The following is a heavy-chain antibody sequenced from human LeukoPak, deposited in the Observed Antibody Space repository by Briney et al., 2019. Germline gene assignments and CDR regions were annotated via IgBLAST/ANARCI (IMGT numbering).Heavy chain of an antibody. CDR3: ARGRTYYDFWSRPVPTDAFDI. CDR2: NGNS. J-gene: IGHJ3*02. D-gene: IGHD3-3*01. CDR1: GASVSSGGYA. Sequence: SETLSLTCTVSGASVSSGGYAWSWIRLPPGKRLEWIGYNGNSNYNPSLKSRVTISLDTSKNQFSLKLTSVTAADTAVYYCARGRTYYDFWSRPVPTDAFDIWGQGTMVTVSS. V-gene: IGHV4-61*08.